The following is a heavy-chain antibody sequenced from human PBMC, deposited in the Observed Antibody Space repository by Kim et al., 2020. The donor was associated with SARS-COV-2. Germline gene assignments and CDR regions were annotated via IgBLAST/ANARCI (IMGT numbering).Heavy chain of an antibody. J-gene: IGHJ6*02. D-gene: IGHD4-17*01. CDR3: AKDLIYYGDLNYHYYGMDV. Sequence: GGSLRLSCVASGFTFNDYGMHWVRQAPGKGLEWVALILYDGSNKYYAHSVKGRFTISRDSSKDTLFLQMNSLRAEDTAVYYCAKDLIYYGDLNYHYYGMDVWGQGTTVTVSS. CDR2: ILYDGSNK. CDR1: GFTFNDYG. V-gene: IGHV3-30*18.